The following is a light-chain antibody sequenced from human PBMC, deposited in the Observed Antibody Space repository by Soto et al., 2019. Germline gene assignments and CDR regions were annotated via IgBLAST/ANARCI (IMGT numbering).Light chain of an antibody. CDR2: DVS. J-gene: IGLJ1*01. CDR3: CSYTRSGTLI. CDR1: SGDIGDYNY. V-gene: IGLV2-14*01. Sequence: QSALTQPASGSGFPGHSITISCVGTSGDIGDYNYVSWYQQHPGKVPKVIIYDVSNRPSGVSYRFSGTKSGNTASLTVSGLQAEDEADYYCCSYTRSGTLIFGTGTKLTVL.